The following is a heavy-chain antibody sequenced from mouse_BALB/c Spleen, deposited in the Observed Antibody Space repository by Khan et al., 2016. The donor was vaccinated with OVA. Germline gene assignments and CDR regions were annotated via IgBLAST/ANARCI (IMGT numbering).Heavy chain of an antibody. Sequence: QVQLQQSGAELARPGASVKLSCKASGYIFTDYYINWVKQRTGQGLEWIGEISPGSDDTYYNEKFKGKATLTADKSSSTAYMQLSSLTSDDSAVYFCARRNYFGYTFAYWGQGTLVTVSA. CDR1: GYIFTDYY. CDR3: ARRNYFGYTFAY. D-gene: IGHD1-2*01. J-gene: IGHJ3*01. CDR2: ISPGSDDT. V-gene: IGHV1-77*01.